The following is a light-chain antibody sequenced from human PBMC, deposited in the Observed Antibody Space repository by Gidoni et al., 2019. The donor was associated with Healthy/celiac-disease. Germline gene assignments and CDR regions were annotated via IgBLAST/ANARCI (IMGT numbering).Light chain of an antibody. V-gene: IGKV3-20*01. CDR3: QQYGSSPPPCS. Sequence: EIVLTQSPGTLSLSPGERATLSCRASQSVSSSYLAWYQQKPGQAPRLLIYGASSRATGIPDRFSGSGSGTDFTLTISRLEPEDFAVYYCQQYGSSPPPCSFDQGTKLEIK. J-gene: IGKJ2*04. CDR1: QSVSSSY. CDR2: GAS.